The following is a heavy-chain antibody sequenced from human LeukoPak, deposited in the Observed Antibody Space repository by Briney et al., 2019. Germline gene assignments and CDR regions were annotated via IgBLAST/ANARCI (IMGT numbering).Heavy chain of an antibody. J-gene: IGHJ4*02. CDR2: ISGSGGST. D-gene: IGHD6-19*01. CDR3: AKRTHGQWLASRPDFDY. Sequence: GGSLRLSCAASGFTVSRNYMSWVRQAPGKGLEWVSVISGSGGSTYYADSVKGRFTISRDNSKNTLYLQMNSLRAEDTAVYYRAKRTHGQWLASRPDFDYWGQGTLVTVSS. CDR1: GFTVSRNY. V-gene: IGHV3-23*01.